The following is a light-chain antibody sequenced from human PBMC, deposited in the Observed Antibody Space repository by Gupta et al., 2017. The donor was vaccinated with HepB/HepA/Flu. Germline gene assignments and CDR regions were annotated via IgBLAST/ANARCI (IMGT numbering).Light chain of an antibody. Sequence: QSALTQPASVSGSPGQSITIACTGTNSDVVAYNYVSWYQQHPDKTPKLLIYDVTNRPSGVSDRFSGSKSGNTASLTISGLQAEDEADYYCSSYTDSTTLVFGGGTKLTVL. CDR3: SSYTDSTTLV. J-gene: IGLJ3*02. V-gene: IGLV2-14*03. CDR2: DVT. CDR1: NSDVVAYNY.